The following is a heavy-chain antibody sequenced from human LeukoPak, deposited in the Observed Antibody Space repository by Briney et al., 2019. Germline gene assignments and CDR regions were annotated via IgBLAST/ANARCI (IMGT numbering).Heavy chain of an antibody. J-gene: IGHJ3*02. CDR2: INPSGGST. Sequence: ASVKVSCKASGYTFTSYYMHWVRQAPGQGLEWIGIINPSGGSTSYAQKFQGRVTMTRDTSTSTVYMELSSLRSEDTAVYYCARDGTVTTSVPDAFDIWGQGTMVTVSS. CDR3: ARDGTVTTSVPDAFDI. CDR1: GYTFTSYY. D-gene: IGHD4-17*01. V-gene: IGHV1-46*01.